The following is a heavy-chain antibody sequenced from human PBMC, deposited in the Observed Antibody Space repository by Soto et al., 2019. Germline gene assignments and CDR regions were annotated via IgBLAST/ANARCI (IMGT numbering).Heavy chain of an antibody. CDR1: GYTFTGYY. D-gene: IGHD2-21*02. CDR2: INPNSGGT. J-gene: IGHJ6*02. CDR3: AADYCGGDCYWYYGMDV. V-gene: IGHV1-2*04. Sequence: ASVKVSCKASGYTFTGYYMHWVRQAPGQGLEWMGWINPNSGGTNYAQKFQGWVTITRDTSISTAYMELSRLRSEDTAVYYCAADYCGGDCYWYYGMDVWGQGTTVTVSS.